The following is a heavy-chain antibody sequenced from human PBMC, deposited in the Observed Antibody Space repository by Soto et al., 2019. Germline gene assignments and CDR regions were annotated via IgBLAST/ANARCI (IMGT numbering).Heavy chain of an antibody. CDR1: GYTFTSYD. J-gene: IGHJ4*02. CDR3: ARGSGYDLGPDY. D-gene: IGHD5-12*01. Sequence: ASVKVSCKASGYTFTSYDINWVRQATGQGLEWMGWMNPNSGNTGYAQKFQGRVTMTRNTSISTAYMELSSLRSEDTAVYYCARGSGYDLGPDYWGQGTLVTVSS. CDR2: MNPNSGNT. V-gene: IGHV1-8*01.